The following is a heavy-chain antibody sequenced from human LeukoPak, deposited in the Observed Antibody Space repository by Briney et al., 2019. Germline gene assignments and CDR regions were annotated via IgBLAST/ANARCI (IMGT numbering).Heavy chain of an antibody. V-gene: IGHV3-30*04. Sequence: PGGSLRLSCAASGFTFSSYSMHWVRQAPGKGLEWVAVISYDENNKYYADSVKGRFTISRDNSKNTLYLQMNSLRAEDTAVYYCARGGKWLLPDAFDIWGQGTMVTVSS. CDR3: ARGGKWLLPDAFDI. D-gene: IGHD3-22*01. J-gene: IGHJ3*02. CDR1: GFTFSSYS. CDR2: ISYDENNK.